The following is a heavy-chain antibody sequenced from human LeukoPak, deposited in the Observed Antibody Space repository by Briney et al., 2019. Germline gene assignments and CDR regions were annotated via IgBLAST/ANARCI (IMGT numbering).Heavy chain of an antibody. V-gene: IGHV3-33*06. CDR3: AKALTPRDTAMVKGY. CDR1: GFTFSSYG. Sequence: PGRSLRLSCAASGFTFSSYGMHWVRQAPGKGLEWVAVIWYGGSSKSYADSVKGRFTISRDNSKNTLYLQMNSLRAEDTAVYYCAKALTPRDTAMVKGYWGQGTLVTVSS. J-gene: IGHJ4*02. D-gene: IGHD5-18*01. CDR2: IWYGGSSK.